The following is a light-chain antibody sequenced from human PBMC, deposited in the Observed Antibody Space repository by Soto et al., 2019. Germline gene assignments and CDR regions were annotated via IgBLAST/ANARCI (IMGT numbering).Light chain of an antibody. J-gene: IGKJ1*01. CDR2: AAS. V-gene: IGKV1-39*01. CDR3: QQSYSLTWT. Sequence: DIQLTQSPSSLSSSVGDRVTITCRASQSISSYLNWYHQKPGKAPKLLIYAASSLQSGVPSRFSGSGSGTDFTLTISSLQPEDFATYYCQQSYSLTWTFGQGTKVEIK. CDR1: QSISSY.